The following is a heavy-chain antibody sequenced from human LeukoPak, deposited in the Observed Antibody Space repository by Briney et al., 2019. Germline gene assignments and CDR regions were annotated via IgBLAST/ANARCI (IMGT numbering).Heavy chain of an antibody. V-gene: IGHV4-38-2*01. CDR1: GYSISSGYY. D-gene: IGHD6-19*01. CDR3: ARHTRGLVNEGFDY. Sequence: PSETLSLTCAVSGYSISSGYYWGWIRQPPGKGLEWIGSIYHSGSTYYNPSLKSRVTISVDTSKNQFSLKLSSVTAADTAVYYCARHTRGLVNEGFDYWGQGALVTVSS. J-gene: IGHJ4*02. CDR2: IYHSGST.